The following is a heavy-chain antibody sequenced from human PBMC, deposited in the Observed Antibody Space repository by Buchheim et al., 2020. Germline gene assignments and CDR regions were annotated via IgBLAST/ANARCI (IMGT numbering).Heavy chain of an antibody. Sequence: QVQLVQSGAEVKKPGASVKVSCKASGYTFSTYGIIWVRQAPGQGLEWMGWISGYNGDANFAQKFQGRVTMTTDPSSTTAYMELRSLTSDDTAVYYCARGSRVGATWTQGSSYQYYYMDVWAKGTT. CDR2: ISGYNGDA. CDR3: ARGSRVGATWTQGSSYQYYYMDV. CDR1: GYTFSTYG. D-gene: IGHD5-18*01. V-gene: IGHV1-18*01. J-gene: IGHJ6*03.